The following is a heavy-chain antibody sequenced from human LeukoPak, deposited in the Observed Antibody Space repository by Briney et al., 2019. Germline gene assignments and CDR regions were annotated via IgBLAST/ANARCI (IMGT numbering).Heavy chain of an antibody. J-gene: IGHJ4*02. Sequence: GESLKISCKGSGYSFTSYWIGWVRQMPGKGLEWMGIIYPGDSGTRYSPSFQGQVTISADKSISTAYLQWSSLKASDTAMYYCARHVSSCSSTSCYRGEVDYWGQGTLVTVSS. CDR2: IYPGDSGT. D-gene: IGHD2-2*02. V-gene: IGHV5-51*01. CDR1: GYSFTSYW. CDR3: ARHVSSCSSTSCYRGEVDY.